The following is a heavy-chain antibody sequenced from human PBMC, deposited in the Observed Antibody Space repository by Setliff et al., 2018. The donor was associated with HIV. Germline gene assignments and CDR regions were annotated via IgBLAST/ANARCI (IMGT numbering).Heavy chain of an antibody. D-gene: IGHD4-17*01. CDR3: IRGPDYPYYFDY. V-gene: IGHV3-73*01. CDR1: GFIFSGSA. J-gene: IGHJ4*02. CDR2: IRSKDNNYVT. Sequence: GGSLRLSCAASGFIFSGSAMHWVRQASGKGLEWVGCIRSKDNNYVTTYATSVKGRFTISRDDSKSTAYLQMNSLKIEDTAVYYCIRGPDYPYYFDYWGQGTQVTVSS.